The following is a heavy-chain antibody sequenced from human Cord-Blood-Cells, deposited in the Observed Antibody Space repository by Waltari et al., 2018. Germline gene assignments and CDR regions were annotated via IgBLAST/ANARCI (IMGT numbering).Heavy chain of an antibody. V-gene: IGHV4-39*07. J-gene: IGHJ4*02. CDR3: ARHRRGSLGY. CDR1: GGSISSSSYY. Sequence: QLQLQESGPGLGKPSETLSLTCTVSGGSISSSSYYWGWIRQPPGKGLEWIGSIYYSGSTYYNPSLKSRVTISVDTSKNQFSLKLSSVTAADTAMYYCARHRRGSLGYWGQGTLVTVSS. CDR2: IYYSGST. D-gene: IGHD3-16*01.